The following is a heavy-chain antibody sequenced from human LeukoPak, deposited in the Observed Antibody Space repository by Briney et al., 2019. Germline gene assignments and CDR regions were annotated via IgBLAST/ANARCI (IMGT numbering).Heavy chain of an antibody. D-gene: IGHD3-10*01. Sequence: PGGSLRLSCAASGFTFSSFPMHWVRQAPGKGLEWVVVVSPDGSVENYADSVKGQFTISRDNSKNTVYLQMNSLRTEDTAVYYCARASITSTYYHYYMDVWGKGTTVTVSS. CDR2: VSPDGSVE. J-gene: IGHJ6*03. V-gene: IGHV3-30*01. CDR1: GFTFSSFP. CDR3: ARASITSTYYHYYMDV.